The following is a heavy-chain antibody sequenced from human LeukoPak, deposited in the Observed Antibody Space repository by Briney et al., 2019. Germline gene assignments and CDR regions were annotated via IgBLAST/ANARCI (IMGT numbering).Heavy chain of an antibody. CDR1: GFTFSSYW. CDR2: ITHGGKT. CDR3: ARAKVEEATFFYSHEMDV. V-gene: IGHV4-34*01. Sequence: GSLRLSRAASGFTFSSYWMSWVRQAPGKGLEWVGEITHGGKTNYNPSLKSRVTILVDASKSQFSLRLTSMTAADTGVYYCARAKVEEATFFYSHEMDVWGRGTTVTVSS. J-gene: IGHJ6*02. D-gene: IGHD2-21*01.